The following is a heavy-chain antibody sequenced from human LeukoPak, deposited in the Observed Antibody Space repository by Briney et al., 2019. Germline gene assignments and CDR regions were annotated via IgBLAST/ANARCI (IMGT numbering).Heavy chain of an antibody. CDR2: IIPIFGTA. Sequence: SVKVSCKASGGTFSSYAISWVRQAPGQGLEWMGGIIPIFGTANYAQKFQGRVTITTDESTSTAYMELSSLRSEDTAVYYCARAVPAASSYYYYYYMDVWGKGTTVTVSS. V-gene: IGHV1-69*05. CDR3: ARAVPAASSYYYYYYMDV. D-gene: IGHD2-2*01. J-gene: IGHJ6*03. CDR1: GGTFSSYA.